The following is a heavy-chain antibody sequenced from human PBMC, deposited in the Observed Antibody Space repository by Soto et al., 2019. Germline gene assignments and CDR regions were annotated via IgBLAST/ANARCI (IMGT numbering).Heavy chain of an antibody. CDR3: ARGRATVTDEGDMDV. V-gene: IGHV3-66*01. J-gene: IGHJ6*03. CDR2: IYSGGST. D-gene: IGHD4-4*01. Sequence: GGSLRLSCAASGFTVSSNYMSWVRQAPGKGLEWVSVIYSGGSTYYADSVKGRFTISRDNSKNTLYLQMNSLRAEDTAVYYCARGRATVTDEGDMDVWGKGTTVTVSS. CDR1: GFTVSSNY.